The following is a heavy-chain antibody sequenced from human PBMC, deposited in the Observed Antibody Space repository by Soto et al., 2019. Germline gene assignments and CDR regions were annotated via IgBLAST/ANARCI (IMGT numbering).Heavy chain of an antibody. J-gene: IGHJ4*02. Sequence: QVQLVQSGAEVKKPGSSVKVSCKASGGTFSSYAISWVRQAPGQGLEWMGGIIPLFRTADYAQKFKGRDTIPADESTSKAYMELSSLRSEDTAVYYCARDGGVYDYSPFDYWGQGTLVTVSS. CDR3: ARDGGVYDYSPFDY. D-gene: IGHD4-4*01. CDR1: GGTFSSYA. CDR2: IIPLFRTA. V-gene: IGHV1-69*12.